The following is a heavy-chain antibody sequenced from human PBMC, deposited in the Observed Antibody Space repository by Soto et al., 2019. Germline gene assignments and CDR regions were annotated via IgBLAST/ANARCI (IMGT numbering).Heavy chain of an antibody. D-gene: IGHD2-21*02. Sequence: QITLKEAGPTLVKPTETLTLTCTFSGFSLSTGGMGVGWIRQPPGKALAWLALIYWDGDRRYSPSLMSRLTIAKDTSKNQVVLTMTNMDPVDTATYYCVHSRCGGDCLQSYSSHYYYGMDIWGQGTTVNVSS. V-gene: IGHV2-5*02. CDR1: GFSLSTGGMG. J-gene: IGHJ6*02. CDR2: IYWDGDR. CDR3: VHSRCGGDCLQSYSSHYYYGMDI.